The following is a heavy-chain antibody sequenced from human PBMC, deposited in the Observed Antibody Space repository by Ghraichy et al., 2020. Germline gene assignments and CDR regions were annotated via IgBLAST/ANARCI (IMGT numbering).Heavy chain of an antibody. D-gene: IGHD3-9*01. V-gene: IGHV1-8*01. CDR2: MNPNSGNT. J-gene: IGHJ6*02. CDR3: ARWDEVLRYFDWFYLRGSPIYYYYGMDV. Sequence: ASVKVSCKASGYTFTSYDINWVRQATGQGLEWMGWMNPNSGNTGYAQKFQGRVTMTRNTSISTAYMELSSLRSEDTAVYYCARWDEVLRYFDWFYLRGSPIYYYYGMDVWGQGTTVTVSS. CDR1: GYTFTSYD.